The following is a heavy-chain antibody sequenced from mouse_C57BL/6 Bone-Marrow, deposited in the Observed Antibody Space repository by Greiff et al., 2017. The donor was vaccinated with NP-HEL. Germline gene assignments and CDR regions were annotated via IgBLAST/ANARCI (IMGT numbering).Heavy chain of an antibody. J-gene: IGHJ4*01. CDR2: IYPRSGNT. CDR3: ARGYYGSSYDAMDY. V-gene: IGHV1-81*01. D-gene: IGHD1-1*01. CDR1: GYTFTSYG. Sequence: VQVVESGAELARPGASVKLSCKASGYTFTSYGISWVKQRTGQGLEWIGEIYPRSGNTYYNEKFKGKATLTADKSSSTAYMELRSLTSEDSAVYFCARGYYGSSYDAMDYWGQGTSVTVSS.